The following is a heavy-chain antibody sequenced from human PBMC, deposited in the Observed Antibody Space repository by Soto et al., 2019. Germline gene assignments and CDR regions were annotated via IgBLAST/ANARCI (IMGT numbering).Heavy chain of an antibody. Sequence: SETLSLTCTVSGGSISSYYWSWIRQPPGKGLEWIGYIYYSGSTNYNPSLKSRVTISVDTSKNQFSPKLSSVTAADTAVYYCARERRMYYYDSSGHFDYWGQGTLVTVSS. J-gene: IGHJ4*02. V-gene: IGHV4-59*01. CDR1: GGSISSYY. CDR3: ARERRMYYYDSSGHFDY. D-gene: IGHD3-22*01. CDR2: IYYSGST.